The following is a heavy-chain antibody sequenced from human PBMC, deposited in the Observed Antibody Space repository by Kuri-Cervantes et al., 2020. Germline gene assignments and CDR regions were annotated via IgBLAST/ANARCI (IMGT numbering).Heavy chain of an antibody. V-gene: IGHV3-23*01. CDR3: ARDTPSSGWSLSARTYYYYMDV. CDR2: ISGSGGST. D-gene: IGHD6-19*01. J-gene: IGHJ6*03. Sequence: GGSLRLSCAASGFTFSSYAMSWVRQAPGKGLEWVSAISGSGGSTYYADSVKGRFTISRDKSKNTLYMQMNSLRAEDTAVYYCARDTPSSGWSLSARTYYYYMDVWGKGTTVTVSS. CDR1: GFTFSSYA.